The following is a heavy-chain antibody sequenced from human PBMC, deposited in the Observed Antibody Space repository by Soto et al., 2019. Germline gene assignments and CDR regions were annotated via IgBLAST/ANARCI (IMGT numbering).Heavy chain of an antibody. D-gene: IGHD6-6*01. Sequence: QITLKESGPPLVKPTQTLTLTCTFSGFSLTTDDVGVGWIRQFPGKALDWLALVYWDDDKRYSPSLKSRLTITKDTSKDQVFLTMSNMDPVDTATYYCAHTRYSNSSFDYWGQGTLVTVSS. CDR2: VYWDDDK. J-gene: IGHJ4*02. CDR1: GFSLTTDDVG. V-gene: IGHV2-5*02. CDR3: AHTRYSNSSFDY.